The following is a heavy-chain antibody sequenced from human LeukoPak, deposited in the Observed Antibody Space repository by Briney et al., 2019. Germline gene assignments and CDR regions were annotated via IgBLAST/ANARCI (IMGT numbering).Heavy chain of an antibody. Sequence: PGGSLRLSCAASGFTFSSYGMHWVRQAPGKGPEWVAVIGHDETYTDYADSVKGRFTISRDNSRNTLYLQINGLGAEDTAVYHCARDLGRGKYFDYWGRGALVIVSS. D-gene: IGHD1-14*01. V-gene: IGHV3-33*01. J-gene: IGHJ4*02. CDR3: ARDLGRGKYFDY. CDR2: IGHDETYT. CDR1: GFTFSSYG.